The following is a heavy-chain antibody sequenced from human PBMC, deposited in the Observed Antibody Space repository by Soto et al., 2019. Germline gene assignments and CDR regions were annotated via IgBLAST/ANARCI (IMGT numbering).Heavy chain of an antibody. CDR2: ITFSGNTV. CDR3: ARVSWREKYGMDV. J-gene: IGHJ6*02. CDR1: GFTFSDSY. V-gene: IGHV3-11*01. Sequence: GGTLRLSCAASGFTFSDSYMSWIRQAPGKGLEWISYITFSGNTVYYADSLKGRFTISRDNAKNSLYLQMNRLRAEDTAVYYCARVSWREKYGMDVWGQGTTVTVSS.